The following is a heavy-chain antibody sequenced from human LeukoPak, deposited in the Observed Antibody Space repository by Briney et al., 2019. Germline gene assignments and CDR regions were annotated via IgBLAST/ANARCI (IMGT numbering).Heavy chain of an antibody. CDR1: GGSISSGGYS. Sequence: PSQTLSLTCAVSGGSISSGGYSWSWIRQPPGKGLEWIGHIYHSGSTYYNPSLKSRVTISVDRSKNQFSLKLSSVTAADTAVYYCARDDSSGYGAFDIWGQGTMVTVSS. CDR3: ARDDSSGYGAFDI. J-gene: IGHJ3*02. CDR2: IYHSGST. D-gene: IGHD3-22*01. V-gene: IGHV4-30-2*01.